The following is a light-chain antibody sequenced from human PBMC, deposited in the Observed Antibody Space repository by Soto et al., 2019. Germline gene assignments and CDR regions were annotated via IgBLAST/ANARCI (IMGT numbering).Light chain of an antibody. J-gene: IGKJ5*01. CDR3: QQRSDWPPIT. CDR2: GAS. V-gene: IGKV3D-20*02. CDR1: RSVSSSY. Sequence: EIVLTQSPGTLSLSPGERATLSCRASRSVSSSYLAWYQQKPGQAPRLLIYGASTRATGIPARFSGSGSGTDFTLTISSLEPEDFAVYYCQQRSDWPPITFGQGTRLEIK.